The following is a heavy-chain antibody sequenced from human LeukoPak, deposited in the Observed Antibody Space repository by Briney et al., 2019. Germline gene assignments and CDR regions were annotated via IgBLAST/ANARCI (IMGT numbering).Heavy chain of an antibody. V-gene: IGHV4-4*07. CDR3: AREVGTIFGVVTRSYYYYGMDV. D-gene: IGHD3-3*01. CDR1: GGSISSYY. Sequence: SETLSLTCTVPGGSISSYYWSWIRQPAGKGLEWIGRIYTSGSTNYNPSLKSRVTMSVDTSKNQFSLKLSSVTAADTAVYYCAREVGTIFGVVTRSYYYYGMDVWGQGTTVTVSS. CDR2: IYTSGST. J-gene: IGHJ6*02.